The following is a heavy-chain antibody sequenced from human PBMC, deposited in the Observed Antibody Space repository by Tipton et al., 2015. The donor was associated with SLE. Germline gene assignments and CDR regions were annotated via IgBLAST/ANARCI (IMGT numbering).Heavy chain of an antibody. J-gene: IGHJ4*02. V-gene: IGHV4-61*02. D-gene: IGHD3-10*01. Sequence: TLSLTCTVSGGSISSGSYYWSWIRQPAGKGLEWIGRIYTSGSTNYNPSLKSRVTISVDTSKNQFSLKLSSVTAADTAVYYCARARPYYYGSGSFGYWGQGTLVTVSS. CDR2: IYTSGST. CDR1: GGSISSGSYY. CDR3: ARARPYYYGSGSFGY.